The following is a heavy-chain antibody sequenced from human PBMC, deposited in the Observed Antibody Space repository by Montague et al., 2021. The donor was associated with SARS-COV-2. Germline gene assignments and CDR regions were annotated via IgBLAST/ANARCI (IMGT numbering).Heavy chain of an antibody. CDR2: ISYSGRT. Sequence: SETLSLTCTVSGGSVSSSPYYWGWIRQPPGRGLEWVGSISYSGRTYFSPSLKSRLTISVDSSENQFSLRLGSVTAADTAVYYCASSYYYGSGTYVYNYYMDVWGKGTTVTVSS. CDR1: GGSVSSSPYY. J-gene: IGHJ6*03. D-gene: IGHD3-10*01. CDR3: ASSYYYGSGTYVYNYYMDV. V-gene: IGHV4-39*01.